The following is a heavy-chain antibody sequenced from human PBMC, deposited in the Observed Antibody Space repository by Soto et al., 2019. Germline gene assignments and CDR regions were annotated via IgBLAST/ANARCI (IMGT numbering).Heavy chain of an antibody. J-gene: IGHJ4*02. CDR1: GFTFSSYA. CDR2: ISYDGSNK. V-gene: IGHV3-30-3*01. D-gene: IGHD3-3*01. CDR3: ARNLYDFWSGYRSLVGY. Sequence: QVQLVESGGGVVQPGRSLRLSCAASGFTFSSYAMHWVRQAPGKGLEWVAVISYDGSNKYYADSVKGRFTISRDNSKNTLYLQMNSLRAEDTAVYYCARNLYDFWSGYRSLVGYWGQGTLVTVSS.